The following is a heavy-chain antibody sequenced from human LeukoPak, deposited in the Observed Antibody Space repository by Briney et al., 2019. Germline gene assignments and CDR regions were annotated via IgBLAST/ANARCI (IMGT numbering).Heavy chain of an antibody. CDR1: GFTVSSNS. J-gene: IGHJ4*02. CDR3: ARRAGAYSHPYDY. D-gene: IGHD4/OR15-4a*01. V-gene: IGHV3-53*01. CDR2: IYSDNT. Sequence: PGGSLRLSCTVSGFTVSSNSMSWVRQAPGKGLEWVSFIYSDNTHYSDSVKGRFTISRDNSKNTQYLQMNSLRAEDTAAYDCARRAGAYSHPYDYWGQGTLVTVSS.